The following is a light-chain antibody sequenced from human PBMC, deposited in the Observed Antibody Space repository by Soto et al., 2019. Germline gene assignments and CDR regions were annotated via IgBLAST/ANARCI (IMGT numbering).Light chain of an antibody. CDR1: QSVTSRN. CDR3: QQYGSSPFT. J-gene: IGKJ3*01. CDR2: VAS. V-gene: IGKV3-20*01. Sequence: EIVLTQSPGTLSLSPGERATLSCRASQSVTSRNLAWYQQKPGQAPRLLIYVASSVATGIPDRFSGSGSGTDFTLTISRLEPEDFAVYYCQQYGSSPFTFGPGTKEDIK.